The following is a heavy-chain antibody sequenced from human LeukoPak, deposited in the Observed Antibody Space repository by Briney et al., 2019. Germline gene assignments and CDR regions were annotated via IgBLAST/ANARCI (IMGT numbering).Heavy chain of an antibody. J-gene: IGHJ5*02. Sequence: SQTLSLTCTVSGGSISSGDYYWGWIRQHPGKGLEWIGYIYYSGNTYYNPSLKSRVTISVDTSKNQFSLKLSSVTDADTAVYYCATRGYRSTWHAQTWGQGTLVTVSS. CDR1: GGSISSGDYY. D-gene: IGHD6-13*01. CDR2: IYYSGNT. V-gene: IGHV4-31*03. CDR3: ATRGYRSTWHAQT.